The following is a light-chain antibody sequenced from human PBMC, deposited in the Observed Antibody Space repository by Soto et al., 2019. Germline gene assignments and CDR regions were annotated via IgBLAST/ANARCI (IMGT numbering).Light chain of an antibody. CDR1: QSISSY. CDR3: RQSYSTRWT. V-gene: IGKV1-39*01. Sequence: DIQMSQSLSSLSATVGYRVTITCLASQSISSYLNWYQQKQGKAHKLMIYAEYSLQSGVPSRFSGSGSGTDFTLTISSLQPEDFATYYCRQSYSTRWTFGQGSKVDIK. J-gene: IGKJ1*01. CDR2: AEY.